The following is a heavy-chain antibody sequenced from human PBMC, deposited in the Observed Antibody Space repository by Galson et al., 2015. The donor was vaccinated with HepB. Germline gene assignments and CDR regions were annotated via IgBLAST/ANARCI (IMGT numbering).Heavy chain of an antibody. CDR3: ARHGVTIFGVVIPGYGMDV. Sequence: QSGAEVKKPGESLRISCKGSGYSFTSYWISWVRQMPGKGLEWMGRIDPSDSYTNYSPSFQGHVTISADKSISTAYLQWSSLKASDTAMYYCARHGVTIFGVVIPGYGMDVWGQGTTVTVSS. J-gene: IGHJ6*02. V-gene: IGHV5-10-1*01. D-gene: IGHD3-3*01. CDR1: GYSFTSYW. CDR2: IDPSDSYT.